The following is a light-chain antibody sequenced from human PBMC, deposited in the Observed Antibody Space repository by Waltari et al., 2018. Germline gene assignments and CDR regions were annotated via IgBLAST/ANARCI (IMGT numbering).Light chain of an antibody. Sequence: EIVMTQSPAPLSVSPGERVTLSCRASQSVNSKLVWYQQKTGQAPRLLIYDASTRATGIPARFSGSGSGTELTLTISSLQSGDFALYYCQQFENWPLTFGGGTKVEIK. CDR3: QQFENWPLT. J-gene: IGKJ4*01. CDR2: DAS. CDR1: QSVNSK. V-gene: IGKV3-15*01.